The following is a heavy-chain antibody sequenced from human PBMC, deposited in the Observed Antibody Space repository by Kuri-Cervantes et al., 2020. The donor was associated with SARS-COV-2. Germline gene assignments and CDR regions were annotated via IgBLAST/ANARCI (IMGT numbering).Heavy chain of an antibody. Sequence: SETLSLTCTVSGGSISSSSYYWGWIRQPPGKGLEWIGEINHSGSTNYNPSLKSRVTISVDTSKNQFSLKLNSVTAADTAVYYCAGSYYPYYFDYWGQGTLVTVSS. D-gene: IGHD3-10*01. CDR2: INHSGST. CDR3: AGSYYPYYFDY. V-gene: IGHV4-39*07. CDR1: GGSISSSSYY. J-gene: IGHJ4*02.